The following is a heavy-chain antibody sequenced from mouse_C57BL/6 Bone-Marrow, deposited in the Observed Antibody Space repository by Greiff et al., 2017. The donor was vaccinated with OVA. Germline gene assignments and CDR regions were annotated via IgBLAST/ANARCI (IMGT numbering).Heavy chain of an antibody. Sequence: QVQLQQPGAELVKPGASVKMSCKASGYTFTSYWITWVKQRPGQGLEWIGDIYPGSGSTNYNEKFKSKATLTVDTSSSTAYMQRSSLTSEDTAVYYGARALRNYGSSYYGMDYWGQGTSVTVSA. V-gene: IGHV1-55*01. CDR2: IYPGSGST. J-gene: IGHJ4*01. CDR1: GYTFTSYW. D-gene: IGHD1-1*01. CDR3: ARALRNYGSSYYGMDY.